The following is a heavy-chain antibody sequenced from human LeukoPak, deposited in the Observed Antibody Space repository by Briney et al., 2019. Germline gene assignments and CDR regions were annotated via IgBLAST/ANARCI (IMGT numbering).Heavy chain of an antibody. D-gene: IGHD6-19*01. CDR2: IYHSGST. J-gene: IGHJ4*02. V-gene: IGHV4-4*02. CDR3: ARHSRWLVPTEIDY. CDR1: GGSISSSNW. Sequence: SETLSLTCAVSGGSISSSNWWSWVRQPPGKGLEWIGEIYHSGSTNYNPSLKSRVTISVDTSKNQFSLKLSSVTAADTAVYYCARHSRWLVPTEIDYWGQGTLVTVSS.